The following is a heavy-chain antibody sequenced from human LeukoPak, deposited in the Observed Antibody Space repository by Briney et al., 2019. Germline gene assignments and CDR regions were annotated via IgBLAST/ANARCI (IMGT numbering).Heavy chain of an antibody. CDR3: ASTMVRGVMEDDY. J-gene: IGHJ4*02. CDR2: IYYSGST. D-gene: IGHD3-10*01. V-gene: IGHV4-39*07. Sequence: SETLSLTCTVSGGSISGTTYYWGWIRQPPGTGLEWIGNIYYSGSTYYNPSLKSRVTISIDTSKNQFSLKLSSVTAADTAVYYCASTMVRGVMEDDYWGQGTLVTVSS. CDR1: GGSISGTTYY.